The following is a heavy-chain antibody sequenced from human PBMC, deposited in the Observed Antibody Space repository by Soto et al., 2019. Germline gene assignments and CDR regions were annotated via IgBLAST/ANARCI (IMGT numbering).Heavy chain of an antibody. D-gene: IGHD1-26*01. Sequence: ASVKVSCKASGGTFSSYAISWVRQAPGQGLEWMGGIIPIFGTANYAQKFQGRVTITADESTSTAYMELSSLRSEDTAFYYCARVALGGSYYYYYYYMDVWGKGTTVTVSS. CDR2: IIPIFGTA. CDR3: ARVALGGSYYYYYYYMDV. V-gene: IGHV1-69*13. CDR1: GGTFSSYA. J-gene: IGHJ6*03.